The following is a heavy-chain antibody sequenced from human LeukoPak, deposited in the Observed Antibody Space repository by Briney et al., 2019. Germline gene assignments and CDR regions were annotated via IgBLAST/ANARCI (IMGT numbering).Heavy chain of an antibody. CDR2: IYHSGST. D-gene: IGHD3-10*01. CDR3: ARDQGFGTYNWFDP. J-gene: IGHJ5*02. CDR1: GYSISSGYY. Sequence: SETLSLTCTVSGYSISSGYYWGWIRQPPGKGLEWIGSIYHSGSTYYNPSLKSRVTISVDTSKNQFSLKLSSVTAADTAVYYCARDQGFGTYNWFDPWGQGTLVTVSS. V-gene: IGHV4-38-2*02.